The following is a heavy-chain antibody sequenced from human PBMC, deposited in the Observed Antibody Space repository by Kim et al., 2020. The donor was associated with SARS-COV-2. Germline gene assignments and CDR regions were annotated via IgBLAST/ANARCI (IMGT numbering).Heavy chain of an antibody. V-gene: IGHV1-46*01. CDR3: ARGTDVSSSWSDIYYYGMDV. Sequence: ASVKVSCKASGYTFTSYYMHWVRQAPGQGLEWMGIINPSGGSTSYAQKFQGRVTITRDTSTSTVYMELSSLRSEDTAVYYCARGTDVSSSWSDIYYYGMDVWGQGTTVTVSS. CDR1: GYTFTSYY. D-gene: IGHD6-13*01. J-gene: IGHJ6*02. CDR2: INPSGGST.